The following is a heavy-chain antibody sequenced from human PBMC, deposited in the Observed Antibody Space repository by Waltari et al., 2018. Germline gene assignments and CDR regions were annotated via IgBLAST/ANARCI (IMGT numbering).Heavy chain of an antibody. J-gene: IGHJ4*02. D-gene: IGHD3-22*01. CDR1: GYTFTSYD. Sequence: QVQLVQSGAEVKKPGASVTVSCKASGYTFTSYDINWVRQATGQGLEWMGWMNPNSGNTGYAQKFQGRVTMTRNTYISTAYMELSSLRSEDTAVYYCARDNYDSSGDRLGYWGQGTLVTVSS. CDR3: ARDNYDSSGDRLGY. V-gene: IGHV1-8*01. CDR2: MNPNSGNT.